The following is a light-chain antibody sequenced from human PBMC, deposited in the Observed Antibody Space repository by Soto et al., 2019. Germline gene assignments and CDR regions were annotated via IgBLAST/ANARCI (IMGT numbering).Light chain of an antibody. V-gene: IGLV1-44*01. CDR1: SSNIGSNA. CDR2: SND. J-gene: IGLJ3*02. CDR3: AAWDDSLNAWV. Sequence: QSVLTQPPSASGTPGQRVTVSCSGSSSNIGSNAVNWYQQLPGTAPKLLISSNDLRPSGVPDRFSGSKSGTSASLAISGLQSEDEADYYCAAWDDSLNAWVFGGGTKLTVL.